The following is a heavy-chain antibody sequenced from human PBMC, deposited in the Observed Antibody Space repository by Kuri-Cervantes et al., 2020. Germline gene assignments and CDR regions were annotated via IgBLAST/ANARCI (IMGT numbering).Heavy chain of an antibody. J-gene: IGHJ3*02. V-gene: IGHV4-61*01. CDR1: GGSVSSGSYY. CDR2: IYYSGST. Sequence: GSLRLSCTVSGGSVSSGSYYWSWIRQPPGKGLEWIGYIYYSGSTNYNPSLKSRVTISVDTSKNQFSLNLSFVTAADTAVYYCARDSEETDAFDIWGQGTTVTVSS. CDR3: ARDSEETDAFDI.